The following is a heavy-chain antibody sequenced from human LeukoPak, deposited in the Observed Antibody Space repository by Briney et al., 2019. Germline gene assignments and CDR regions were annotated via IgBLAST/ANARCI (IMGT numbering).Heavy chain of an antibody. J-gene: IGHJ1*01. CDR2: ISYDRATT. CDR1: GFTFSSYA. D-gene: IGHD6-13*01. Sequence: PGGSLRLSCAASGFTFSSYAMHWVRQAPGKGLEWVAVISYDRATTYYADSVKGRFTISRDNSKNTLYLQMNSLRAEDTAMYYCARGSSSWYPIEHWGQGTLVTVSS. V-gene: IGHV3-30*01. CDR3: ARGSSSWYPIEH.